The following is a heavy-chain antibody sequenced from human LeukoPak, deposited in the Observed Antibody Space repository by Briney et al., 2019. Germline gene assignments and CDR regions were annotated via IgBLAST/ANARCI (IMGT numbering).Heavy chain of an antibody. D-gene: IGHD6-13*01. CDR3: AEDQRRSSIGGGAFDI. J-gene: IGHJ3*02. Sequence: GGSLRLSCAASGFTFSSYAMSWVRQAPGKGLEWVSAISGSGGSTYYADSVKGRFTISRDNSMNTLYLQMNSLRAEDTAVYYCAEDQRRSSIGGGAFDIWGQGTMVTVSS. V-gene: IGHV3-23*01. CDR1: GFTFSSYA. CDR2: ISGSGGST.